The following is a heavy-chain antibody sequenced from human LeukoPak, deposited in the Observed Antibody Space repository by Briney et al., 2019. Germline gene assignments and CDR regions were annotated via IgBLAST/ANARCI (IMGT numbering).Heavy chain of an antibody. J-gene: IGHJ4*02. D-gene: IGHD1-1*01. CDR3: ARAATTGTVDY. CDR2: INQDGGAK. Sequence: PGGSLRLSCAASGFTFSSYEMNWVRQAPGKGLEWVANINQDGGAKYYVDSLEGRFTISRDNIEKSLYLQLNSLTADDTAVYFCARAATTGTVDYWGQGTLVTVSS. CDR1: GFTFSSYE. V-gene: IGHV3-7*01.